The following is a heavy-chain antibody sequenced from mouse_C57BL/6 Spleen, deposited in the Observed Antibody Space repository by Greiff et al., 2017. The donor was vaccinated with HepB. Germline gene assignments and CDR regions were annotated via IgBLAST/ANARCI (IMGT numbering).Heavy chain of an antibody. CDR1: GFTFNTYA. V-gene: IGHV10-3*01. D-gene: IGHD2-4*01. Sequence: DVQLQESGGGLVQPKGSLKLSCAASGFTFNTYAMHWVRQAPGKGLEWVARIRSKSSNYATYYADSVKDRFTISRDDSQSMLYLQMNNLKTEDTAMYYCVRVGTYDYDGTGFAYWGQGTLVTVSA. CDR3: VRVGTYDYDGTGFAY. J-gene: IGHJ3*01. CDR2: IRSKSSNYAT.